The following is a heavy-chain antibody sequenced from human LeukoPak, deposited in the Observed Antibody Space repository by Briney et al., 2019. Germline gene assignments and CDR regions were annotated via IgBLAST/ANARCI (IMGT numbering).Heavy chain of an antibody. CDR1: GGSISSYY. CDR3: ARSRGYYYVSAFDI. CDR2: IYTSGST. D-gene: IGHD3-22*01. V-gene: IGHV4-4*07. Sequence: SETLSLTCTVSGGSISSYYWSWIRQPTGKGLEWIGRIYTSGSTNYNPSLKSRVTMSVDTSKNQFSLKLSSVTAADTAVYYCARSRGYYYVSAFDIWGQGTMVTVSS. J-gene: IGHJ3*02.